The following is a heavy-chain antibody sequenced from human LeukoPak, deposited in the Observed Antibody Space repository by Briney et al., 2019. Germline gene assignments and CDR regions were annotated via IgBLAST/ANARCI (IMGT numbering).Heavy chain of an antibody. CDR2: ISAYNGNT. V-gene: IGHV1-18*01. J-gene: IGHJ4*02. CDR1: GYTFTSFG. CDR3: ARRDYYDSSGYYPAGYFDC. D-gene: IGHD3-22*01. Sequence: ASVKVSCKASGYTFTSFGISWVRQAPGQGLEGMGWISAYNGNTNYAQKLQGRVTMTTDTSTSTAYMELRSLRSDDTAVYYCARRDYYDSSGYYPAGYFDCSGQGSLVTVSS.